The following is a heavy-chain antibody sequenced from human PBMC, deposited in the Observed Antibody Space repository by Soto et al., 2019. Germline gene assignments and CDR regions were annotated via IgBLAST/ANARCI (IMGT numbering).Heavy chain of an antibody. J-gene: IGHJ4*02. CDR2: ISYDGSKK. Sequence: QVQLVESGGGVVQPGRSLRLSCAASGFTFSSYGMHWVRQAPGKGLEWVAVISYDGSKKYYADSVKGRFTISRDNSKNTLYLQMNSLRAEDTAVYYCAKDWAEMATSYYFDYWGQGTLVTVSS. D-gene: IGHD5-12*01. CDR3: AKDWAEMATSYYFDY. V-gene: IGHV3-30*18. CDR1: GFTFSSYG.